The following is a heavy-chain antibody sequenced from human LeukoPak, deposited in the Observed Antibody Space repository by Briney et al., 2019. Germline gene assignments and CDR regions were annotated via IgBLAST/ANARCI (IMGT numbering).Heavy chain of an antibody. J-gene: IGHJ4*02. CDR1: GGSISSSSYY. V-gene: IGHV4-39*01. CDR2: IYYSGST. D-gene: IGHD3-22*01. CDR3: ARGTMNYYDSSGYLY. Sequence: PSETLSLTCTVSGGSISSSSYYWGWIRQPPGKGLEWIGSIYYSGSTYYNPSLKSRVTISVDTSKNQFSLKLSSVTAADTAVYYCARGTMNYYDSSGYLYWGQGTLVTVSS.